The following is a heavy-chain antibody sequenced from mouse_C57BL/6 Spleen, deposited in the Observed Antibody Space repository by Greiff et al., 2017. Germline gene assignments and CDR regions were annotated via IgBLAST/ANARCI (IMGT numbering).Heavy chain of an antibody. J-gene: IGHJ4*01. CDR1: GYAFTNYL. CDR3: ARGDGGIYAMDD. CDR2: INPGSGGT. Sequence: VQLQQSGAELVRPGTSVKVSCKASGYAFTNYLIEWVKQRPGQGLEWIGVINPGSGGTNYNEKFKGKATLTADKSSSTAYMQLSSLTSEDSAVYFCARGDGGIYAMDDWGQGTSVTVSS. V-gene: IGHV1-54*01. D-gene: IGHD1-2*01.